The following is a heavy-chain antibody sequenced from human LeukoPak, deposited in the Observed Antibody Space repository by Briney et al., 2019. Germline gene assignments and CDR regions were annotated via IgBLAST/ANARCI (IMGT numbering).Heavy chain of an antibody. CDR1: GYTLTELS. CDR3: ARSYDFWSGPLGY. CDR2: ISAYNGNT. V-gene: IGHV1-18*01. D-gene: IGHD3-3*01. Sequence: ASVKVSCKVSGYTLTELSMHWVRQAPGQGLEWMEWISAYNGNTNYAQKLQGRVTMTTDTSTSTAYMELRSLRSDDTAVYYCARSYDFWSGPLGYWGQGTLVTVSS. J-gene: IGHJ4*02.